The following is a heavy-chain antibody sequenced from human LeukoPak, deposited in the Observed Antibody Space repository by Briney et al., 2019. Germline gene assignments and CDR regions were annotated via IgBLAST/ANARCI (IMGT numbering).Heavy chain of an antibody. CDR1: GFTFSSHS. Sequence: PGGSLRLSCAASGFTFSSHSMNWVRQAPGKGLEWVSSISSSSSYIYYADSVKGRFTISRDNAKNSLYLQMNSLRAEDTAVYYCAREEVWTAMASYYYGMDVWGQGTTVTVSS. V-gene: IGHV3-21*01. CDR3: AREEVWTAMASYYYGMDV. CDR2: ISSSSSYI. J-gene: IGHJ6*02. D-gene: IGHD5-18*01.